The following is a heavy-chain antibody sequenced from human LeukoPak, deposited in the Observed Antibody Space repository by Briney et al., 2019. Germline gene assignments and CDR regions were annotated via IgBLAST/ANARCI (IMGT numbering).Heavy chain of an antibody. V-gene: IGHV1-18*04. J-gene: IGHJ4*02. CDR3: ARDCSSSWYAGVGGGYFDY. Sequence: GASVKVSCKASGYTFTSYGISWVRQAPGQGLEWMGWISAYNGNTNYAQKLQGRVTMTTDTSTSTAYMELRSLRSDDTAVYYCARDCSSSWYAGVGGGYFDYWGQGTLVTVSS. D-gene: IGHD6-13*01. CDR2: ISAYNGNT. CDR1: GYTFTSYG.